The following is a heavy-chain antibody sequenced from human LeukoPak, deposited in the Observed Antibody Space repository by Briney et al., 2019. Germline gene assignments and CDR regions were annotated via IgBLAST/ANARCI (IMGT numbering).Heavy chain of an antibody. CDR2: FTGRGGST. V-gene: IGHV3-23*01. Sequence: GGTLRLSCAASGFTFGNYGMTWVRQAPGKGLEWVSTFTGRGGSTFYADSVKGRFTISRDISKNTLYLQMHSLRAEDTAVYYCAKGDQPLLYGGAFDYWGQGTLVTVSS. D-gene: IGHD2-2*02. J-gene: IGHJ4*02. CDR1: GFTFGNYG. CDR3: AKGDQPLLYGGAFDY.